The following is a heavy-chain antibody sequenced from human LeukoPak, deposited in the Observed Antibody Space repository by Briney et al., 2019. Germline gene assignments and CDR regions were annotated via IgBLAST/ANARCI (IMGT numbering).Heavy chain of an antibody. D-gene: IGHD2-15*01. Sequence: GGSLRLSCAASGFTFSSYWMTWVRQAPGKGLEWVAVISYDGTNKYYADSVKGRFTISRDNSKNTLYLQMNSVRAEGTAVYYCAKDQAYCTGGNCYYYFYYLDVWGRGTTVTVSS. V-gene: IGHV3-30*18. CDR3: AKDQAYCTGGNCYYYFYYLDV. CDR2: ISYDGTNK. J-gene: IGHJ6*03. CDR1: GFTFSSYW.